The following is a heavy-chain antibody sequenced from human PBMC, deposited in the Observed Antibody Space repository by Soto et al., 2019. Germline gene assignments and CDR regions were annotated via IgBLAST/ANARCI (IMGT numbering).Heavy chain of an antibody. Sequence: GGSLRLSCAASGFTFSSYAMSWVRQAPGKGLEWVSVISGSGDSTYYGDSVKGRFTVSRDNFKNTLFLQMNSLRAEDTAVYYWAKSRGTLWSFDIWGQGTMVTVSS. D-gene: IGHD2-21*01. CDR3: AKSRGTLWSFDI. V-gene: IGHV3-23*01. J-gene: IGHJ3*02. CDR2: ISGSGDST. CDR1: GFTFSSYA.